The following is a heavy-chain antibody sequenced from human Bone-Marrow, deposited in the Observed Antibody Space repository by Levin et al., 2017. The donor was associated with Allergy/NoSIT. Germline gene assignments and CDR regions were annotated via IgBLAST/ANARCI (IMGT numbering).Heavy chain of an antibody. J-gene: IGHJ4*02. CDR2: ISWNSVGI. V-gene: IGHV3-9*01. D-gene: IGHD6-19*01. CDR3: AKGRYTSGWYDEHFDY. Sequence: PGGSLRLSCGASGFTFDDYAMHWVRQAPGKGLEWVSGISWNSVGIGYADSVKGRFIISRDNAKNSLYLQMNSLRAEDTALYYCAKGRYTSGWYDEHFDYWGQGTLVTVSS. CDR1: GFTFDDYA.